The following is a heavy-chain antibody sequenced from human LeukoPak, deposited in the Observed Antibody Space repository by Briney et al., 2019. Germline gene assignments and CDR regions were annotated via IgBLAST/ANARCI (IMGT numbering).Heavy chain of an antibody. J-gene: IGHJ4*02. CDR2: INHSGST. CDR3: ARHGGFGSSFDY. V-gene: IGHV4-34*01. CDR1: GGSFSGYY. Sequence: SETLSLTCAVYGGSFSGYYWSWIRQPPGKGLEWIGEINHSGSTNYNPSLKSRVTISVDTSKNQFSLKLSSVTAADTAVYYCARHGGFGSSFDYWGQGTLVTVSS. D-gene: IGHD6-6*01.